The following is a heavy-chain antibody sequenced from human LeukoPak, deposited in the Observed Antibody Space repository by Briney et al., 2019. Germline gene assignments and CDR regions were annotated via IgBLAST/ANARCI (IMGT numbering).Heavy chain of an antibody. CDR2: IYYSGST. CDR1: GGSISSYY. Sequence: SETLSLTCTDSGGSISSYYWSWIRQPPGKGLEWIGYIYYSGSTNYNPSLKSRVTISVDTSKKQFSLKLSSVTAADTAVYYCARGYSSSSGRPDYWGQGTLVTVSS. CDR3: ARGYSSSSGRPDY. D-gene: IGHD6-6*01. V-gene: IGHV4-59*08. J-gene: IGHJ4*02.